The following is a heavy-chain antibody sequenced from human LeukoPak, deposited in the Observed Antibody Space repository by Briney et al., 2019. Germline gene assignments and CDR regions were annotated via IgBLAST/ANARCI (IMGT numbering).Heavy chain of an antibody. Sequence: GGSLRLSCVTSGFTFNVYDMHWVRQAKGKGLEWVSAIGTLHDEYYPDSVKGRFTISRENARNSLSLPMNSLTAGDTAVYYCVRGCTYCNWTTWFDPWGQGTLVTVSS. CDR3: VRGCTYCNWTTWFDP. CDR2: IGTLHDE. J-gene: IGHJ5*02. CDR1: GFTFNVYD. V-gene: IGHV3-13*01. D-gene: IGHD2/OR15-2a*01.